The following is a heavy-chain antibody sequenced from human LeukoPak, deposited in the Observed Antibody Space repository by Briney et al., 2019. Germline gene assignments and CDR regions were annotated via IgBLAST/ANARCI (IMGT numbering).Heavy chain of an antibody. CDR1: GFTFSSYA. V-gene: IGHV3-30-3*01. Sequence: GGSLRLSCAASGFTFSSYAMHWVRQAPGKGLEWVAVISYDGSNKYYADSVKGRFTISRDNSKNTLYLQMNSLRAEDTAVYYCARDPYCGGDCSPYFDYWGQGILVTVSS. J-gene: IGHJ4*02. CDR3: ARDPYCGGDCSPYFDY. CDR2: ISYDGSNK. D-gene: IGHD2-21*02.